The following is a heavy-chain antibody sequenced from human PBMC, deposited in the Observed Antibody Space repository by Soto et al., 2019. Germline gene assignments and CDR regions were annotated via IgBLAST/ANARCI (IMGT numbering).Heavy chain of an antibody. CDR2: INPSGGST. CDR1: GDTFTSYY. CDR3: AREWGTAMSPYGMDV. D-gene: IGHD5-18*01. V-gene: IGHV1-46*01. J-gene: IGHJ6*02. Sequence: GAAVKVSCKASGDTFTSYYMHWVRQAPGQGLEWMGIINPSGGSTSYAQKFQGRVTMTRDTSTSTVYMELSSLRSEDTAVYYCAREWGTAMSPYGMDVWGQGTTVTISS.